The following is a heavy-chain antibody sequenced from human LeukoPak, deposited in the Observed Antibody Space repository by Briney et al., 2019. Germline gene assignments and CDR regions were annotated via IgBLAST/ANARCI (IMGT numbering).Heavy chain of an antibody. V-gene: IGHV4-59*01. Sequence: PSETLSLTCTVSGDSITSYYWSWIRQPPGKGLEWIGYVYYNGSPNYNPSLKSRVTISVDTSNNHFSLELISVTAADTAVYYCARLHPRGYSSAWYWFDPWGQGTLVTVS. CDR3: ARLHPRGYSSAWYWFDP. CDR2: VYYNGSP. J-gene: IGHJ5*02. D-gene: IGHD6-19*01. CDR1: GDSITSYY.